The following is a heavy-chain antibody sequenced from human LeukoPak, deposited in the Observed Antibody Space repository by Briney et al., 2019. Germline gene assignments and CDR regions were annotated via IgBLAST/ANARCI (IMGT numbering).Heavy chain of an antibody. Sequence: PSETLSLTCTVSGGSINNYYWSWIRQPPGKGLEWIGYIYYRGSTNYNPSLKSRVTFSVDTSKNQFSLKLNSVTAAATAVYYCARRGDYGDLRYFDYWGQGTLVTVSS. CDR3: ARRGDYGDLRYFDY. D-gene: IGHD4-17*01. J-gene: IGHJ4*02. CDR1: GGSINNYY. CDR2: IYYRGST. V-gene: IGHV4-59*01.